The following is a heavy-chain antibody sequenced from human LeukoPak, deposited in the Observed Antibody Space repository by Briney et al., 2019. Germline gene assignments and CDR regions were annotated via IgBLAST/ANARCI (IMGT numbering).Heavy chain of an antibody. Sequence: SETLSLTCTVSGGSISSGGYYWNWIRQHPGKGLEWIGYIYYSGSTFYNPSLKSRVTISVDTSKNQFSLKLSSVTAADTAVYYCASYYYDSSGYYFLVYWGQGTLVTVSS. D-gene: IGHD3-22*01. CDR1: GGSISSGGYY. CDR2: IYYSGST. J-gene: IGHJ4*02. V-gene: IGHV4-31*03. CDR3: ASYYYDSSGYYFLVY.